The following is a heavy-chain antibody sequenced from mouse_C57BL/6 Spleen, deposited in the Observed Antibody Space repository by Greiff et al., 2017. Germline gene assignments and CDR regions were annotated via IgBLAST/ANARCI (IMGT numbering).Heavy chain of an antibody. D-gene: IGHD1-1*01. J-gene: IGHJ2*01. CDR3: TRRAITTVVAHFDY. CDR1: GYTFTDYE. CDR2: IDPETGGT. Sequence: VQLQQSGAELVRPGASVTLSCKASGYTFTDYEMHWVKQTPVHGLEWIGAIDPETGGTAYNQKFKGKAILTADKSSSTAYMELRSLTSEDSAVYYCTRRAITTVVAHFDYWGQGTTHTVSS. V-gene: IGHV1-15*01.